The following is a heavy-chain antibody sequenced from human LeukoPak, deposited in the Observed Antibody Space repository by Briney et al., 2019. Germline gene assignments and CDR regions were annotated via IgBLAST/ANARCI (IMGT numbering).Heavy chain of an antibody. J-gene: IGHJ4*02. D-gene: IGHD3-10*01. CDR1: GFTFSSYS. CDR3: ARDGRFGELSHFDY. Sequence: GGSRRLSCAASGFTFSSYSMNWVRQAPGKGLEWVSSISSSSSYIYYADSVKGRFTIPRDNAKNSLYLQMNSLRAEDTAVYYCARDGRFGELSHFDYWGQGTLVTVSS. V-gene: IGHV3-21*01. CDR2: ISSSSSYI.